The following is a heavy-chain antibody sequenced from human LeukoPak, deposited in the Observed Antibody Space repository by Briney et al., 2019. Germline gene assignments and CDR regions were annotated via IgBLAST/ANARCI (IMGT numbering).Heavy chain of an antibody. CDR3: ARDLVAFDY. Sequence: PSETLSLTCTVSGGSFSDYYWSWIRQPAGKGLEWIGRIYTSGSTNYNPSLKSRVTMSLDMSKNQFSLKLNSVTAADTAVYYCARDLVAFDYWGQGALVIVSS. V-gene: IGHV4-4*07. J-gene: IGHJ4*02. CDR1: GGSFSDYY. CDR2: IYTSGST. D-gene: IGHD2-15*01.